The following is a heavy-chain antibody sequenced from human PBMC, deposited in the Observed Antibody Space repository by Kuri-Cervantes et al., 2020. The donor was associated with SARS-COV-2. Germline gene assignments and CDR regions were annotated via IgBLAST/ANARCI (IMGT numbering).Heavy chain of an antibody. CDR2: IWYDGSNK. CDR3: ARNMVRGVIIYYYGMDV. D-gene: IGHD3-10*01. Sequence: GESLKISCAASGFTFSSYWMHWVRQVSGKGLEWVAVIWYDGSNKYYADSMKGRFTISRDNSKNTLYLQMNSLRAEDTAVYYCARNMVRGVIIYYYGMDVWGQGTTVTVSS. CDR1: GFTFSSYW. V-gene: IGHV3-33*08. J-gene: IGHJ6*02.